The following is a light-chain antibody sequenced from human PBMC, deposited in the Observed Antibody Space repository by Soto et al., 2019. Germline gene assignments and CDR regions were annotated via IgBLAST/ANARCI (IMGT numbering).Light chain of an antibody. CDR1: QGISSD. Sequence: IQLTQSPSSLSASVGDRVTITCRASQGISSDLAWYQQKPGKAPKLLIYDASSLASGVPSRFGGSGSGTVITLTISRLQPEFVATYYCQGFDCYPTFGGGTKVEIK. CDR2: DAS. CDR3: QGFDCYPT. J-gene: IGKJ4*01. V-gene: IGKV1-13*02.